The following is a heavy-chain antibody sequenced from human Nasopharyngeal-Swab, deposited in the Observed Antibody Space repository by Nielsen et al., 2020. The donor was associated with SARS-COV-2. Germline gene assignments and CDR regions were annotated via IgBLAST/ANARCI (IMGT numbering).Heavy chain of an antibody. J-gene: IGHJ3*02. Sequence: GGSLRLSCAASGFTFDDYGMSWVRQAPGKGLEWVSGINWNGGSTGYADSVKGRFTISRDNAKNSLYLQMNSLRAEDTALYYCAKDLLWFGELSNDAFDIWGQGTMVTVSS. CDR2: INWNGGST. CDR1: GFTFDDYG. V-gene: IGHV3-20*04. D-gene: IGHD3-10*01. CDR3: AKDLLWFGELSNDAFDI.